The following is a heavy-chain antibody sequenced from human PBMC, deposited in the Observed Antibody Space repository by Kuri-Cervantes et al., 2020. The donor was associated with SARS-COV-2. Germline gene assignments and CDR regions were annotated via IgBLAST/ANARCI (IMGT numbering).Heavy chain of an antibody. CDR1: GGTFSSYA. V-gene: IGHV1-69*04. CDR2: IIPILGIA. CDR3: ARVIRSVNYYGMDV. Sequence: SVKVSCKASGGTFSSYAISWVRQAPGQGLEWMGRIIPILGIANYAQKFQGRVTITADKSTSTAYMELSSLRSEDTAVYYCARVIRSVNYYGMDVWGQGTTVTVSS. J-gene: IGHJ6*02. D-gene: IGHD3-3*02.